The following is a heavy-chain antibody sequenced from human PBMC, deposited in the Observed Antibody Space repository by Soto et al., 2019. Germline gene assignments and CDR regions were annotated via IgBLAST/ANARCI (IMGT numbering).Heavy chain of an antibody. D-gene: IGHD6-13*01. CDR1: GFTFSDYY. CDR3: ARDQTHSSGWYNYYYYYYMDV. CDR2: ISSSGSTI. V-gene: IGHV3-11*01. Sequence: QVQLVESGGGLVKPGGSLRLSCAASGFTFSDYYMSWIRQAPGKGLEWVSYISSSGSTIYYADSVKGRFTISRDNAKNSLYLQMNSLRAEDTAVYYCARDQTHSSGWYNYYYYYYMDVWGKGTTVTVSS. J-gene: IGHJ6*03.